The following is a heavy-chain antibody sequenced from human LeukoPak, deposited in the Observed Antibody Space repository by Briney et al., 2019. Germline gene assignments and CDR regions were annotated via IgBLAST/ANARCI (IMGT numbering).Heavy chain of an antibody. Sequence: SETLSLTCTVSGDSINRYYWSWIRQPPGKGLEWIGYIYYSGSTNYNPSLKSRVTISLDTSKNQFSLRLSSVTAADTAVYYCARVKRNYYDSSGYYDYWGQGTLVTVSS. D-gene: IGHD3-22*01. J-gene: IGHJ4*02. CDR2: IYYSGST. V-gene: IGHV4-59*01. CDR1: GDSINRYY. CDR3: ARVKRNYYDSSGYYDY.